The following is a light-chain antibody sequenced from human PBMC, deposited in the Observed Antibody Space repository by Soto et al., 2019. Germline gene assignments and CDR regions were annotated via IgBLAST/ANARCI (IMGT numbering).Light chain of an antibody. J-gene: IGKJ1*01. CDR3: QQYGSSGT. V-gene: IGKV3-20*01. CDR2: GAS. CDR1: QSVSSH. Sequence: IVFTQSPGTLSLSPGERATLSCRASQSVSSHLAWYQQRPGQAPRLLIYGASSRATGIPDRFSGSGSGTDFTLTISRLEHEDFAVYYCQQYGSSGTFGQGTKVDIK.